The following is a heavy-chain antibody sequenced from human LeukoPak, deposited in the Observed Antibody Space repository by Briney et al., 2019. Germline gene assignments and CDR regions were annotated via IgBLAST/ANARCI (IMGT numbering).Heavy chain of an antibody. V-gene: IGHV1-2*02. J-gene: IGHJ4*02. CDR2: INPNSGGT. D-gene: IGHD3-22*01. Sequence: ASVKVSCKASGYIFTSYSINWVRQAPGQGLEWMGWINPNSGGTNYAQKFQGRVTMTRDTSISTAYMELSRLRSDDTAVYYCARTYYYDSSGYYYGYWGQGTLVTVSS. CDR1: GYIFTSYS. CDR3: ARTYYYDSSGYYYGY.